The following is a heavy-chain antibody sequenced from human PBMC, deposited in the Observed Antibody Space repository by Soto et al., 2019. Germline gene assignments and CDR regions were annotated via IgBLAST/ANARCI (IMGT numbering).Heavy chain of an antibody. Sequence: QGKGLEWVSSISSSSSYIYYADSVKGRFTISRDNAKNSLYLQMNSLRAEDTAVYYCAICQGAIPALNYYNFMAFLVNGTTVTVSS. CDR3: AICQGAIPALNYYNFMAF. V-gene: IGHV3-21*01. D-gene: IGHD1-26*01. CDR2: ISSSSSYI. J-gene: IGHJ6*03.